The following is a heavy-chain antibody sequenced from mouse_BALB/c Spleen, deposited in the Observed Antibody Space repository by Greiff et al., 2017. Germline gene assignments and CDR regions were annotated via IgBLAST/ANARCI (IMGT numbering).Heavy chain of an antibody. J-gene: IGHJ2*01. CDR2: IYPGNSDT. CDR1: GYTFTSYW. D-gene: IGHD4-1*01. V-gene: IGHV1-5*01. CDR3: TRLTGTEGYYFDY. Sequence: EVQLQQSGTVLARPGASVKMSCKASGYTFTSYWMHWVKQRPGQGLEWIGAIYPGNSDTSYNQKFKGKAKLTAVTSTSTAYMELSSLTNEDSAVYYCTRLTGTEGYYFDYWGQGTTLTVSS.